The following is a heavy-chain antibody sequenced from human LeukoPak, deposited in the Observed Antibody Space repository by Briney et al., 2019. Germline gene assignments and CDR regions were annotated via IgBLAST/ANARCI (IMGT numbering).Heavy chain of an antibody. CDR1: GGSISSGSYY. Sequence: SQTLSLTCTVSGGSISSGSYYWSWIRQPAGKGLEWIGRIYTSGSTNYNPSLKSRVTISVDTSKNQFSLKLSSVTAADTAVYYCAGSWLQLGAQYYMDVWGKGTTVTVSS. CDR2: IYTSGST. J-gene: IGHJ6*03. D-gene: IGHD5-24*01. CDR3: AGSWLQLGAQYYMDV. V-gene: IGHV4-61*02.